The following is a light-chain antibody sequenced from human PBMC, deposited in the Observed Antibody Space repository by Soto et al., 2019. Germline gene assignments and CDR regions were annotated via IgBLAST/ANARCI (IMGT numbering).Light chain of an antibody. CDR1: QGVNTN. CDR2: GAS. V-gene: IGKV3-15*01. Sequence: EIVMTQSPATLSVSPGERATLSCRASQGVNTNLAWYQQKPGQAPQLLIYGASTRATGVPARFNGSGSGTEFTLTIPSLQSEDFATYSCQQYNSWPRTFGHGTKV. CDR3: QQYNSWPRT. J-gene: IGKJ1*01.